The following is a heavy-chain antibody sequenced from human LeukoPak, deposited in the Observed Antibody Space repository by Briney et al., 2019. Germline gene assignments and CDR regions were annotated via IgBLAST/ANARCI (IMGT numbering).Heavy chain of an antibody. D-gene: IGHD6-19*01. CDR1: GYTFTGYF. J-gene: IGHJ3*02. CDR3: ARGYSGWYESFDI. Sequence: ASVKVSCKASGYTFTGYFMHWVRQAPGQGLEWMGGIIPIFGTANYAQKFQGRVTITADESTSTAYMELSSLRSEDTAVYYCARGYSGWYESFDIWGQGTMVTVSS. V-gene: IGHV1-69*13. CDR2: IIPIFGTA.